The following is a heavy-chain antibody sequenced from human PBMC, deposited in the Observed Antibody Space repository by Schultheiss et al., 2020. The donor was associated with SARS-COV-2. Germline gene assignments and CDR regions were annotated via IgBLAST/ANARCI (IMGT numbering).Heavy chain of an antibody. Sequence: GGSLRLSCAASGFTFDDNAMHWVRQAPGKGLEWVSGISWNSGSIGYADSVKGRFTISRDNSKNTLYLQMNSLRAEDTAVYYCASLAPEGDYEGEDYYYYYGMDVWGQGTTVTVSS. J-gene: IGHJ6*02. CDR3: ASLAPEGDYEGEDYYYYYGMDV. CDR1: GFTFDDNA. CDR2: ISWNSGSI. V-gene: IGHV3-9*01. D-gene: IGHD3-22*01.